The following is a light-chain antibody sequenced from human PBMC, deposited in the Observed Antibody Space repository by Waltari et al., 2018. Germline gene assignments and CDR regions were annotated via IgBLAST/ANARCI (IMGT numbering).Light chain of an antibody. CDR1: QDLTDL. J-gene: IGKJ5*01. V-gene: IGKV1-33*01. CDR2: DAY. CDR3: QLFDDAPLA. Sequence: DIQLTQSPSFLPASVGDSVTGTCQASQDLTDLLNWYQQKPDIAPKHLIFDAYPLETGVPARFSGSGSGTEFTFTISILQPEDIGTYYCQLFDDAPLAFGQGTRLDIK.